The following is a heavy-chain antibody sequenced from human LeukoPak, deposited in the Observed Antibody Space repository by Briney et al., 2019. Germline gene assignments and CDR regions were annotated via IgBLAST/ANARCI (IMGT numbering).Heavy chain of an antibody. CDR1: GFTFSSYG. CDR2: ISSSSSYI. D-gene: IGHD3-16*01. V-gene: IGHV3-21*01. CDR3: ARLGPLGGRGYYYYGMDV. J-gene: IGHJ6*02. Sequence: PGGSLRLSCAASGFTFSSYGMHWVRQAPGKGLEWVSSISSSSSYIYYADSVKGRFTISRDNAKNSLYLQMNSLRAEDTAVYYCARLGPLGGRGYYYYGMDVWGQGTTVTVSS.